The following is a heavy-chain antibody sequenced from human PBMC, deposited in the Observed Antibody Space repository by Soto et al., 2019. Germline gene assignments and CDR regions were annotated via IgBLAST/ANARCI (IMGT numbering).Heavy chain of an antibody. CDR3: ARDRLYYDSMEYMDV. Sequence: SETLSLTCTVSGGYISSYYWSWIRQPPEKGLEWIGNISYSGSTNYNPSLKSRVTISVDTSKNQFSLKLSSVTAADTAVYYCARDRLYYDSMEYMDVWGKGTTVTVSS. CDR2: ISYSGST. D-gene: IGHD3-22*01. J-gene: IGHJ6*03. CDR1: GGYISSYY. V-gene: IGHV4-59*01.